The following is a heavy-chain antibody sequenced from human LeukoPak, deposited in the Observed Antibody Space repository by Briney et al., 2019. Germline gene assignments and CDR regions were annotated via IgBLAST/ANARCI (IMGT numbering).Heavy chain of an antibody. D-gene: IGHD6-19*01. J-gene: IGHJ6*04. V-gene: IGHV3-74*01. Sequence: GGSLRLSCEASGFTFSNHWMHWVRQAPGKGLVWVSVISKDGSTSIYADSVRGRLTISRDNAKNSLYLQMNSLRAEDMAVYYCARDPGGYSSGGELDVWGKGTTVTVSS. CDR1: GFTFSNHW. CDR2: ISKDGSTS. CDR3: ARDPGGYSSGGELDV.